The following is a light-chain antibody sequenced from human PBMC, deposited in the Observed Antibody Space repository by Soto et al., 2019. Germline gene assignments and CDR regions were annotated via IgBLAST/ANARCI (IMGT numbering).Light chain of an antibody. CDR3: SSYAGSNKGV. CDR2: EVS. CDR1: SSDVGGYNY. V-gene: IGLV2-8*01. J-gene: IGLJ2*01. Sequence: QSALTQPPSASGSPGLSVTMSCTGTSSDVGGYNYVSWYQQHPGKAPKLMIYEVSKRPSGVPDRFSGSKSGNTASLTVSGLQAEDEADYYCSSYAGSNKGVFGGGTKLTVL.